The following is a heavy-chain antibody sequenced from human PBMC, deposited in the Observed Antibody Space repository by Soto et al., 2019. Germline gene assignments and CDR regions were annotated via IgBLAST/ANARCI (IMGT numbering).Heavy chain of an antibody. CDR1: GGSFSGYY. V-gene: IGHV4-34*01. D-gene: IGHD6-6*01. J-gene: IGHJ4*02. CDR3: ARGVRNSESSTPLGYYFDY. CDR2: INHSGST. Sequence: PSETLSLTCAVYGGSFSGYYWSWIRQPPGKGLEWIGEINHSGSTNYNPSLKSRVTISVDTSKNQFSLKLSSVTAADTAVYYCARGVRNSESSTPLGYYFDYWGQGTMVTVSS.